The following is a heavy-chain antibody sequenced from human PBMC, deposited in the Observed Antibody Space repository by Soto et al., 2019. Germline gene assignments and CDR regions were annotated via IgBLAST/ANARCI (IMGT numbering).Heavy chain of an antibody. CDR1: GYTFTSYG. CDR3: ARVYGDYGAYYYYGMDV. CDR2: ISAYNGNT. D-gene: IGHD4-17*01. J-gene: IGHJ6*02. V-gene: IGHV1-18*01. Sequence: QVQLVQSGAEVKKPGASVKVSCKASGYTFTSYGISWVRQAPGQGLEWMGWISAYNGNTNYAQKLQGRATMTTDTSTSTAYMELRSLRSDDTAVYYCARVYGDYGAYYYYGMDVWGQGTTVTVSS.